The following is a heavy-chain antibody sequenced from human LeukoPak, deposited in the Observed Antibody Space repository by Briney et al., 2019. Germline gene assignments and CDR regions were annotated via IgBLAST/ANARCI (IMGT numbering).Heavy chain of an antibody. Sequence: PGGSLRLSCAASGFTVSSNYMNWVRQAPGKGLEWVSLIYSDGSTYYADSVKGRFIISRDNSANTLYLQMNSLRAEDTAVYYCARFQPVYSSSYGWFDPWGQGTLVTVSS. J-gene: IGHJ5*02. CDR1: GFTVSSNY. V-gene: IGHV3-53*01. D-gene: IGHD6-6*01. CDR3: ARFQPVYSSSYGWFDP. CDR2: IYSDGST.